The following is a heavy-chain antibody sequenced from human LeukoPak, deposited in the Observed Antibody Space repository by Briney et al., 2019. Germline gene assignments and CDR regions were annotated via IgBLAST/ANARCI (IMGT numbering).Heavy chain of an antibody. V-gene: IGHV4-59*01. CDR2: IYYRGTT. CDR3: ARGGGFTYGRQPFDC. CDR1: GGSISTYY. Sequence: WGTLSLPCTVLGGSISTYYWSWIRQPPGKGLGWIGYIYYRGTTRYNPSRQSRVTIPIDTSKNQFSLTRSAVAAADTAVYFCARGGGFTYGRQPFDCWGQGTLVTVSS. D-gene: IGHD5-18*01. J-gene: IGHJ4*02.